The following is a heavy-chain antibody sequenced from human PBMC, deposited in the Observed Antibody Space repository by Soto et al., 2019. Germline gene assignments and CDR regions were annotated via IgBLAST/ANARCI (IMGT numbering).Heavy chain of an antibody. J-gene: IGHJ4*02. CDR2: IKSKGGGETK. CDR1: GPGFSAAW. V-gene: IGHV3-15*07. CDR3: TTDSTGTTVGGIDY. D-gene: IGHD1-1*01. Sequence: GGSLRLSCAASGPGFSAAWMKWVRQAPGKGLEGVGRIKSKGGGETKDYAAPVKGRFTISRDDSKNTVYLQMNSLKTEDTAVYYCTTDSTGTTVGGIDYWGQGTLVTVSS.